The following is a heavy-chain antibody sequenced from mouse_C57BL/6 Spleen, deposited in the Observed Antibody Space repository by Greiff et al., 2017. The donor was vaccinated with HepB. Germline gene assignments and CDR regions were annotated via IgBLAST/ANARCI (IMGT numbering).Heavy chain of an antibody. CDR1: GYSFTIYF. V-gene: IGHV1-54*01. J-gene: IGHJ1*03. Sequence: VQLLQSGAELVRPGTSVPVSCKASGYSFTIYFIDWVQQMPGQGLEWIVVFNPGSGGTNYNEKFKGKATLTADKSSSTAYMQLSSLTSEDSAVYFCARVGTRDWYFDVWGTGTTVTVSS. CDR2: FNPGSGGT. D-gene: IGHD4-1*01. CDR3: ARVGTRDWYFDV.